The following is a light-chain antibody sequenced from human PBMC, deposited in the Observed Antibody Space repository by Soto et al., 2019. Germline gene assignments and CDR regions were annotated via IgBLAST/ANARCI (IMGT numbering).Light chain of an antibody. Sequence: EIVLTQSPATLSLSPGERATLSCRASQSVSSYLAWYQQKPGRAPRLLIYDASNRSTGIPARFSGSGSGTDFTLTISSLEPEDFAVYYCQQRSNWPHTFGQGTKLEIK. CDR1: QSVSSY. CDR3: QQRSNWPHT. CDR2: DAS. J-gene: IGKJ2*01. V-gene: IGKV3-11*01.